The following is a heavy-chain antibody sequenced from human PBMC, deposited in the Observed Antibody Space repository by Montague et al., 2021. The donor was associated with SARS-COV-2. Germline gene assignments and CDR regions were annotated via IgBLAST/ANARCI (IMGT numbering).Heavy chain of an antibody. CDR2: IKPDGSGQ. CDR1: GFTFGNYW. V-gene: IGHV3-7*01. Sequence: SLRLSCAASGFTFGNYWMNWARQAPGKGLEWVASIKPDGSGQNYVDSVKGRFTISRDNAKKSLYLQMNSLRVDDTAVYYCARSLFSSGSFWGQGTLVTVSS. CDR3: ARSLFSSGSF. J-gene: IGHJ4*02. D-gene: IGHD3-10*01.